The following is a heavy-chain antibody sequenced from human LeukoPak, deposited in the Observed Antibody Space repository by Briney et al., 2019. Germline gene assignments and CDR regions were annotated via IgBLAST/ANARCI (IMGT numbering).Heavy chain of an antibody. CDR2: IYYSGST. V-gene: IGHV4-59*01. Sequence: MASETLSLTCTVSGVSISSYYWNWIRQPPGKGLEWVGYIYYSGSTNYNPSLKTRVTISVHTSKNQFSLKLSSVTAADTAVYYCARGGYYYDSSGLDYWGQGTLVTVSS. CDR3: ARGGYYYDSSGLDY. CDR1: GVSISSYY. D-gene: IGHD3-22*01. J-gene: IGHJ4*02.